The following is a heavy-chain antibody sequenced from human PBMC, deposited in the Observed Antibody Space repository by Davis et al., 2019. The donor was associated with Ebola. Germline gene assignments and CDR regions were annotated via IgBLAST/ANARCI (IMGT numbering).Heavy chain of an antibody. CDR3: ARRRAGSSYVEY. J-gene: IGHJ4*02. CDR2: IYYSGST. V-gene: IGHV4-61*08. CDR1: GGSVSSGGHY. D-gene: IGHD3-16*01. Sequence: SETLSLTCTVPGGSVSSGGHYWSWIRQSPGKGLEWIAYIYYSGSTHYSPSLKSRVTISIDTSKNQFSLNLSSVTAADTAVYYCARRRAGSSYVEYWGQGTLVTVSS.